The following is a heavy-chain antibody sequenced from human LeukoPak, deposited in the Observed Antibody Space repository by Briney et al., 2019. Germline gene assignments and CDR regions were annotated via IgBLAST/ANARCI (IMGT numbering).Heavy chain of an antibody. D-gene: IGHD5-18*01. CDR3: ARGNTAMVSG. V-gene: IGHV4-30-4*08. Sequence: SETLSLTCTVSGSSISSGDYYWSWIRQPPGKGLEWIGYIYYSGSTYYNPSLKSRVTISVDTSKNQFSLKLSSVTAADTAVYYCARGNTAMVSGWGQGTLVTVSS. J-gene: IGHJ4*02. CDR2: IYYSGST. CDR1: GSSISSGDYY.